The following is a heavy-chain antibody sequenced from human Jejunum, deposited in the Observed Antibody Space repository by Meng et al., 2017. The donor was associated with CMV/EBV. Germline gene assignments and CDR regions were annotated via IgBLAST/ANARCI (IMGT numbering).Heavy chain of an antibody. D-gene: IGHD5-18*01. CDR3: VRNLGYTYGLVS. CDR2: IYSGGTT. Sequence: EVQLVESVGGLVQPWESLRLYCAAFGFSVSSNYMSWVRQAPGKGLEWVTLIYSGGTTFYADSVKGRFTISRDNSKNVLYLQMNSVRAEDTALYHCVRNLGYTYGLVSWGQGTLVTVSS. V-gene: IGHV3-66*01. CDR1: GFSVSSNY. J-gene: IGHJ5*02.